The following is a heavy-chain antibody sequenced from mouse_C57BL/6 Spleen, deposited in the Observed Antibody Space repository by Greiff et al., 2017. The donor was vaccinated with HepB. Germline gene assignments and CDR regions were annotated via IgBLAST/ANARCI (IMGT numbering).Heavy chain of an antibody. CDR2: ISDGGSYT. Sequence: EVQLVESGGGLVKPGGSLKLSCAASGFTFSSYAMSWVRQTPEKRLEWVATISDGGSYTYYPDNVKGRFTISRDNAKNNLYLQMSHLKSEDTAMYYCARGGDVAYWGQGTLVTVSA. CDR1: GFTFSSYA. CDR3: ARGGDVAY. D-gene: IGHD3-3*01. V-gene: IGHV5-4*01. J-gene: IGHJ3*01.